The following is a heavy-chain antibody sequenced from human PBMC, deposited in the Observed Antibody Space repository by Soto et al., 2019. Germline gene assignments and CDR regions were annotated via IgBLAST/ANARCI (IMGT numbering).Heavy chain of an antibody. Sequence: QVQLVQSGAEVKKPGASVKVSCKASGYTFTSYGISWVRQAPGQGLEWMGWISAYNGNTNYAQKLQGRVTMTTDTSTSTAYMELRSLRSDDTAVYYCARDAPKAPITIFGTGPGDYWGQGTLVTVSS. CDR3: ARDAPKAPITIFGTGPGDY. D-gene: IGHD3-3*01. CDR2: ISAYNGNT. CDR1: GYTFTSYG. V-gene: IGHV1-18*01. J-gene: IGHJ4*02.